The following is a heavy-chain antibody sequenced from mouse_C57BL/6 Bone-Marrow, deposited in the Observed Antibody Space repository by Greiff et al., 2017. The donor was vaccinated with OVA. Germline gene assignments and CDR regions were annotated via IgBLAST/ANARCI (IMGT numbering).Heavy chain of an antibody. CDR1: GYTFTDYY. CDR3: ARGDLFFAY. J-gene: IGHJ3*01. Sequence: EVKLQQSGPELVKPGASVKISCKASGYTFTDYYMNWVKQSHGKSLEWIGDINPNNGGTSYNQKFKGKATLTVDKSSSTAYMELRSLTSEDSAVYYCARGDLFFAYWGQGTLVTVSA. V-gene: IGHV1-26*01. CDR2: INPNNGGT.